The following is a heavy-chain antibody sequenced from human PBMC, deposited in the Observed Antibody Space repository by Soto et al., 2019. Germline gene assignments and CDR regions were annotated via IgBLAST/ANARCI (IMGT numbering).Heavy chain of an antibody. CDR1: GVSISNSSYY. CDR2: ISYSGIT. J-gene: IGHJ4*02. Sequence: PSETLSLTCTVSGVSISNSSYYWGWIRRPPGKGLEWIGTISYSGITYYNPSLKSRVTISVDTSKNQFSLKLTSVTAADTAVYYCARHGSNWGQGTLVTVSS. V-gene: IGHV4-39*01. CDR3: ARHGSN.